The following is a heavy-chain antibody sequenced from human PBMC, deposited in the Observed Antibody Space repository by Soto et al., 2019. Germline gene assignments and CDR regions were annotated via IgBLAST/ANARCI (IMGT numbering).Heavy chain of an antibody. Sequence: PGGSLRLSCAASGFTFSSYGMHWVRQAPGKGLEWVAVIWYDGSNKYYADSVKGRFTISRDNSKNTLYLQMNSLRAEDTAVYYCARDRLPSSSWYIYYYGMDVWGQGTTVTVSS. CDR1: GFTFSSYG. CDR3: ARDRLPSSSWYIYYYGMDV. V-gene: IGHV3-33*01. D-gene: IGHD6-13*01. CDR2: IWYDGSNK. J-gene: IGHJ6*02.